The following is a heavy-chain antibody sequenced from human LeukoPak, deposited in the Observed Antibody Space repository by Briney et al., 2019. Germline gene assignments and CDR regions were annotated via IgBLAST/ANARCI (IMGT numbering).Heavy chain of an antibody. CDR3: ARDHGEFHTENFDY. V-gene: IGHV1-18*01. D-gene: IGHD3-10*01. CDR2: INIYNGNT. J-gene: IGHJ4*02. Sequence: ATVKVSCKASGYTFSSYAISWVRQAPGQGLEWMGWINIYNGNTKYAQKLQGRVTMTTDTSTSTAYMELRSLRSDDTAVYYCARDHGEFHTENFDYWGQGTLVTVSS. CDR1: GYTFSSYA.